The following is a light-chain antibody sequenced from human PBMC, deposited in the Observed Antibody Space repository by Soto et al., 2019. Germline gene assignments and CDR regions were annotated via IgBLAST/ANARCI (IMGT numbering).Light chain of an antibody. CDR3: QSYDSRLTGYV. V-gene: IGLV1-40*01. CDR1: SSNIGANYD. CDR2: GNI. J-gene: IGLJ6*01. Sequence: QSVLTQPPSVSGAPGQRVTISCTGSSSNIGANYDVNWYQLLPGIAPKLLIHGNINRPSGVPDRFSGSKSGTSASLAITGLQAEDEADYYCQSYDSRLTGYVFGSGTKLTVL.